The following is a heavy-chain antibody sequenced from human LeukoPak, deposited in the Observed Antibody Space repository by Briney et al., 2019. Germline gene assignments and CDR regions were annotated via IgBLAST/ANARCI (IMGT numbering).Heavy chain of an antibody. CDR2: INAGNGNT. J-gene: IGHJ5*02. CDR1: GYTFTSYA. Sequence: ASVKVSCKASGYTFTSYAMHWVRQAPGQRLEWMGWINAGNGNTKYSQKFQGRDTITRDTSASTAYMELSSLRSEDTAVYYCASDSSSSPYNWFDPWGQGTLVTVSS. D-gene: IGHD6-13*01. CDR3: ASDSSSSPYNWFDP. V-gene: IGHV1-3*01.